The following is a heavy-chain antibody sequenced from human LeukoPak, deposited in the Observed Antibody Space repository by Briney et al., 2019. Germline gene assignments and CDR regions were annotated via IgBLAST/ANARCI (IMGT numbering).Heavy chain of an antibody. CDR1: GFTFSSYA. CDR3: AKPTGVAGAIPAFDS. Sequence: PGRSLRLSCAASGFTFSSYAMHWVRQAPGKGLEWVAFIRYDGSNKYYADSVKGRFTISRDNSKNTLYLQMNSLRAEDTAVYYCAKPTGVAGAIPAFDSWGQGTLVTVSP. D-gene: IGHD1-26*01. CDR2: IRYDGSNK. J-gene: IGHJ4*02. V-gene: IGHV3-30*04.